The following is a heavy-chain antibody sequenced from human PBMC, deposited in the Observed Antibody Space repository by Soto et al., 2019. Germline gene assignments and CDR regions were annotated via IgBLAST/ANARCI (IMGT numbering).Heavy chain of an antibody. Sequence: SVSNAWMNWVRQAPGKGLEWVGRIKSKTDGGTTDYAAPVKGRFTISXXXXXXXXXXXXXXXXXXXTAVYYCTTDYMVRXXXXXXXXDIWGQGTMVTVSS. V-gene: IGHV3-15*07. J-gene: IGHJ3*02. CDR1: SVSNAW. CDR2: IKSKTDGGTT. CDR3: TTDYMVRXXXXXXXXDI. D-gene: IGHD3-10*01.